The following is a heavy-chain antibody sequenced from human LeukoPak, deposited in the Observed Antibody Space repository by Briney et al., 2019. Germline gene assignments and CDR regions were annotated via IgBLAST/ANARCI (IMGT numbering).Heavy chain of an antibody. J-gene: IGHJ4*02. CDR2: IKQDGSEK. D-gene: IGHD3-22*01. V-gene: IGHV3-7*01. CDR3: ARDLTYYYDSSGYHFDY. CDR1: GFTFSSYW. Sequence: GGSLRLSCAASGFTFSSYWMSWVRQAPGKGLEWVANIKQDGSEKYYVDSVKGRFTISRDNAKNSLYLQMNSLRAEDTAVYYCARDLTYYYDSSGYHFDYWGQGTLVTVSS.